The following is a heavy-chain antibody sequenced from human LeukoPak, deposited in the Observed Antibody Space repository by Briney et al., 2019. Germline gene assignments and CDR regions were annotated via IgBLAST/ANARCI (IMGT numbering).Heavy chain of an antibody. CDR2: IYTSGST. Sequence: SETLSLTCTVSGGSISSYYWSWIRQPPGKGLEWIGYIYTSGSTNYNPSLKSRVTISVDTSKNQFSLKLSSVTAADTAVYYCARHPGRNQDVFDYWGQGTPVTVSS. V-gene: IGHV4-4*09. CDR3: ARHPGRNQDVFDY. D-gene: IGHD1-14*01. CDR1: GGSISSYY. J-gene: IGHJ4*02.